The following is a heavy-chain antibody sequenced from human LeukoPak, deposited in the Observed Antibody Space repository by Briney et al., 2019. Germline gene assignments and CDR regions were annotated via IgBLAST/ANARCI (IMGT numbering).Heavy chain of an antibody. Sequence: GGSLRLSCSASGFTISSYWMHWVRQAPGKGLVWVSRINPAGSVTNHAASVRGRFTISRDPATNTLYLEMNSLRAEDTAVYYCSRDFVGAEDYWGQGTLVTVSS. CDR1: GFTISSYW. CDR2: INPAGSVT. V-gene: IGHV3-74*01. D-gene: IGHD3-16*01. CDR3: SRDFVGAEDY. J-gene: IGHJ4*02.